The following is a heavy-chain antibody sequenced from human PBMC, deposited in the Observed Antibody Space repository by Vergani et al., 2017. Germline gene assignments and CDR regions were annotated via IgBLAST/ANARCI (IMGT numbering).Heavy chain of an antibody. J-gene: IGHJ5*02. CDR1: GGSISSSSYY. CDR3: ARHALSRYGSSTSCHGWFDP. Sequence: QLQLQESGPGLVKPSETLSLTCTVSGGSISSSSYYWGWIRQPPGKGLEWIGSIYYSGSTYYNPSLKSRVTISVDTSKNQFSLKLSSVTAADTAVYYCARHALSRYGSSTSCHGWFDPWGQGTLVTVSS. CDR2: IYYSGST. V-gene: IGHV4-39*01. D-gene: IGHD2-2*01.